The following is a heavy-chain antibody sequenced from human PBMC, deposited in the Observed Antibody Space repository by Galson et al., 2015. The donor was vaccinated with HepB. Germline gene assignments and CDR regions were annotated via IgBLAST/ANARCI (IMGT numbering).Heavy chain of an antibody. CDR3: VEGWLRFPY. V-gene: IGHV4-61*01. CDR1: GVSVSSGSYY. Sequence: ETLSLTCTVSGVSVSSGSYYWSWIRQPPGKGLEWIGYIYYGGATNYNPSLKSRVTISVDKSKNQFSLRLTSVTAADTAVYYCVEGWLRFPYWGQGTLATVSS. J-gene: IGHJ4*02. CDR2: IYYGGAT. D-gene: IGHD6-19*01.